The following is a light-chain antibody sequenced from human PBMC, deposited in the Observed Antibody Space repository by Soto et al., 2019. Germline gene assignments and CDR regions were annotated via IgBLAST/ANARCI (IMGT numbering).Light chain of an antibody. V-gene: IGLV2-23*01. CDR3: CSYAGSSTLV. Sequence: QSALTQPASVSGSPGQSITISCTGTSSDVGSYDLVSWYQRHPGKAPKLMIYEGSQRPSGVSNRFSGSKSGNTASLTISGLQDEDEAYYYCCSYAGSSTLVFGGGTKLTVL. J-gene: IGLJ2*01. CDR1: SSDVGSYDL. CDR2: EGS.